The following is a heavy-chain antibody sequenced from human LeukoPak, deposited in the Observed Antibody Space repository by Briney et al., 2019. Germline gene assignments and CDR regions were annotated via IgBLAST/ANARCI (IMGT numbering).Heavy chain of an antibody. Sequence: GESLKISCQASGYSITNYWIGRVRQMPGKGLEWMGIIYTGDTGTRYSPSFQGQVTISADKSISTAYLQWSSLKASDTAMYYCAGRSPYSSGWYYWFDPWGQGTLVTVSS. J-gene: IGHJ5*02. D-gene: IGHD6-19*01. CDR2: IYTGDTGT. V-gene: IGHV5-51*01. CDR1: GYSITNYW. CDR3: AGRSPYSSGWYYWFDP.